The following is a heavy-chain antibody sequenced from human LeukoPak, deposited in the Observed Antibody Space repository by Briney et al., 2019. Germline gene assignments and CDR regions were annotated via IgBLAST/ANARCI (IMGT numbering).Heavy chain of an antibody. CDR1: GYTFTGYY. V-gene: IGHV1-2*02. CDR2: INPNSGGT. D-gene: IGHD3-9*01. J-gene: IGHJ4*02. Sequence: ASVKVSCKASGYTFTGYYMHWVRQAPGQGREWMGWINPNSGGTNYAQKFQGRVTMSRDTSISTAYMELSRLRSDDTAVYYCARSPDILTGENFDYWGQGTLVTVSS. CDR3: ARSPDILTGENFDY.